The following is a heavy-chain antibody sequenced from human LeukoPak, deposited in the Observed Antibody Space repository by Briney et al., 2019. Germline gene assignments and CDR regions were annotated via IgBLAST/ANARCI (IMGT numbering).Heavy chain of an antibody. V-gene: IGHV4-39*07. D-gene: IGHD6-19*01. J-gene: IGHJ6*03. CDR2: IYYSGTT. Sequence: SETLSLTCTVSGGSISSSNYYWAWIRQPPGKGLEWIGSIYYSGTTYYNPSLKSRVTISVDTSKNQFSLKLSSVTAADTAVYYCARIRIAVAGTKSRVYYYYMDVWGKGTTVTISS. CDR3: ARIRIAVAGTKSRVYYYYMDV. CDR1: GGSISSSNYY.